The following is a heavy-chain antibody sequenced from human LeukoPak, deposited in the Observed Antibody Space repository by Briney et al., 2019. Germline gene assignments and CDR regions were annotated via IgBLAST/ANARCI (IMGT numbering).Heavy chain of an antibody. V-gene: IGHV4-59*01. CDR2: IYYSGST. Sequence: KSSETLSLTCTVSGGSISSYYWSWIRQPPGKGLEWIGYIYYSGSTNYNPSLKSRVTISVDTSKNQFSLKLSSVTAADTAVYYCARGNWGVVPAASFDYWGQGTLVTVSS. J-gene: IGHJ4*02. CDR1: GGSISSYY. D-gene: IGHD2-2*01. CDR3: ARGNWGVVPAASFDY.